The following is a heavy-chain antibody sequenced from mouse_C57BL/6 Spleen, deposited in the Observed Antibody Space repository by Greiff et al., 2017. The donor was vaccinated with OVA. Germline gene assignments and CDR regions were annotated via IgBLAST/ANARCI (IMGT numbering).Heavy chain of an antibody. CDR2: IDPENGDT. J-gene: IGHJ2*01. D-gene: IGHD2-1*01. CDR1: GFNIKDDY. V-gene: IGHV14-4*01. Sequence: VQLQQSGAELVRPGASVKLSCTASGFNIKDDYMHWVKQRPEQGLEWIGWIDPENGDTEYASKFQGKATITADTSSNTAYLQLSSLTSEDTAVYYCTTEGNLYYFDYWGQGTTLTVSS. CDR3: TTEGNLYYFDY.